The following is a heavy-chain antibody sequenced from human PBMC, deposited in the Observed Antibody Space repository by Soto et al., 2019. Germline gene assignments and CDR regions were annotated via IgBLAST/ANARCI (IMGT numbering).Heavy chain of an antibody. V-gene: IGHV3-15*01. Sequence: EVQLVESGGGLVKLGGSLRLSCAASGFPFSNAWMSWVRQAPGKGLEWVGRIKSKTDGGTTDYAAPVKGRFTSSRDDYQNTLNLEMNGLKSGDTAGYYGHTDGQVLPNGMAVWGQGTTVTVSS. J-gene: IGHJ6*02. CDR2: IKSKTDGGTT. CDR1: GFPFSNAW. CDR3: HTDGQVLPNGMAV.